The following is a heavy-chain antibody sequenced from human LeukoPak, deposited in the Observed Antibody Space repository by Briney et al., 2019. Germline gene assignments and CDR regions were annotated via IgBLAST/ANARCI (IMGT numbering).Heavy chain of an antibody. Sequence: GGSLRLSCAASGFTFSRYSMNWVRQAPGKGLEWVSSISISSNYIYYTDSVKGRFTISRDNAKNSLYLQMNSLRAEDTAVYYCARGFPQSYFDYWGQGTLVTVSS. CDR2: ISISSNYI. CDR3: ARGFPQSYFDY. J-gene: IGHJ4*02. V-gene: IGHV3-21*01. CDR1: GFTFSRYS.